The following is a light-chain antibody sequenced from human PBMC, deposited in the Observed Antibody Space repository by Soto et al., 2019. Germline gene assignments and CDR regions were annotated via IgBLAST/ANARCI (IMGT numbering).Light chain of an antibody. CDR3: QQLET. CDR2: DAS. Sequence: EIVLTQSPATLSLSPGERATLSCRASQSVSSYLAWYQQKPGQAPRLLIYDASNRATGIPARFSGSGSGTDFTLTISSLEPDDFAVYYYQQLETFGPGTKVDIK. J-gene: IGKJ3*01. CDR1: QSVSSY. V-gene: IGKV3-11*01.